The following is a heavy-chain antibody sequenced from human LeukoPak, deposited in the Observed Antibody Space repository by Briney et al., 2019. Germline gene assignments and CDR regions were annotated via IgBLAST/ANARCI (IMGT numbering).Heavy chain of an antibody. CDR1: GFTFSSYA. D-gene: IGHD4-23*01. J-gene: IGHJ4*02. CDR3: AKTDWGLSGGNEFDY. Sequence: SGGSLRLSCAASGFTFSSYAMSWVRQAPGKGLEWVSAISGSGGSTYYADSVKGRFTISRENSKNTLYLQMNSLRAEDTAVYYCAKTDWGLSGGNEFDYWGQGTLVTVSS. CDR2: ISGSGGST. V-gene: IGHV3-23*01.